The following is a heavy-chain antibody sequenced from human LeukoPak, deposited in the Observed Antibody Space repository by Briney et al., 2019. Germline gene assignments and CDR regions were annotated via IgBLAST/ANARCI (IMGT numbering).Heavy chain of an antibody. Sequence: GGSLRLSCVASGFTFSTFSSYGMTRVRQAPGNGLEWVSGISGSGGSTYYADSVKGRFTISRDNSKNTLYLQMNNLRAEDTAVYYCAKDHSSSWFHGDADYWGQGTLVTVSS. CDR3: AKDHSSSWFHGDADY. V-gene: IGHV3-23*01. CDR1: GFTFSTFSSYG. D-gene: IGHD6-13*01. CDR2: ISGSGGST. J-gene: IGHJ4*02.